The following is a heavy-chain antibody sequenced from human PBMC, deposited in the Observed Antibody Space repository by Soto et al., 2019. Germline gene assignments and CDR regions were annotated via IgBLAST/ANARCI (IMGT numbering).Heavy chain of an antibody. CDR1: GYTFTNYD. V-gene: IGHV1-18*01. J-gene: IGHJ3*02. CDR2: ISAYNGNT. D-gene: IGHD2-2*01. Sequence: QVQLVQSGAEVKKPGASVKVSCKASGYTFTNYDISWVRQAPGQGLEWMGWISAYNGNTNYAQNLRGRVTMTTDTTTSTAYMELRRLRSDDTAVYYCAREGGDIVVVPAPGVRAVDIWGQGTMVTVSS. CDR3: AREGGDIVVVPAPGVRAVDI.